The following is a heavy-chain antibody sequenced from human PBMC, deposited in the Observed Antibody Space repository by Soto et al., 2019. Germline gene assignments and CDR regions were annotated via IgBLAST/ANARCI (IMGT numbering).Heavy chain of an antibody. CDR2: IYPGDSDT. CDR3: ARLAEWGSGSP. J-gene: IGHJ4*02. D-gene: IGHD3-10*01. V-gene: IGHV5-51*01. Sequence: EVQLVQSAAEVKKPGESLKISCKGSGYSFTSYWIGWVRQMPGKGLEWMGIIYPGDSDTRYIPSFQGQVTISADKSISTASQEWRGLKASVTALYYCARLAEWGSGSPWGQGTLVTVSS. CDR1: GYSFTSYW.